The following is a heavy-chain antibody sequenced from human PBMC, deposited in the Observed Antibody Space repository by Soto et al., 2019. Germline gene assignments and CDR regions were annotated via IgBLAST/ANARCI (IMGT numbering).Heavy chain of an antibody. CDR1: RFTFSSYR. J-gene: IGHJ5*02. D-gene: IGHD3-10*01. CDR3: AKVRMLMVRGVIIAWFEP. CDR2: ISYDGSNK. Sequence: PLRSQRLSCVPSRFTFSSYRMHWVRQAPGKGLEWVAVISYDGSNKYYADSVKGRFTISRDNTKNTLYLQMNSLRAEDTAEYYCAKVRMLMVRGVIIAWFEPWGQGTLVPVSS. V-gene: IGHV3-30*18.